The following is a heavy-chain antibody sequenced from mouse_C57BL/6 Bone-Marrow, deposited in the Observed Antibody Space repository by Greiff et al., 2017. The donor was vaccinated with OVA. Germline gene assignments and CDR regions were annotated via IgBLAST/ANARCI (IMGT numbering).Heavy chain of an antibody. V-gene: IGHV1-50*01. CDR2: IDPSDSYT. Sequence: QVQLQQPGAEFVKPGASVKLSCKASGYTFTNYYIQCIKQRPGQGLEWIGEIDPSDSYTNYNQKFKGKATLTVDTSSSTAYMQLSSLKSEDSAVYYCGSWDFAYWGQGTLVTVSA. J-gene: IGHJ3*01. CDR1: GYTFTNYY. D-gene: IGHD1-1*01. CDR3: GSWDFAY.